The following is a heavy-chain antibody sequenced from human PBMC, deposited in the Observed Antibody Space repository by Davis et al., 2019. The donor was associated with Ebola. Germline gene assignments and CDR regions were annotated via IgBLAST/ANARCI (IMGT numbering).Heavy chain of an antibody. CDR3: VPGTWI. J-gene: IGHJ4*02. V-gene: IGHV3-48*03. CDR2: ISDSGSTT. Sequence: GGSLRLSCTASGFTFNKFQMNWVRQAPGKGLEWVSYISDSGSTTYYTDSVKGRLTISRDNAKNSLYLQMNSLRAEDTAVYYCVPGTWIRGQGTLVTVSS. CDR1: GFTFNKFQ. D-gene: IGHD5-18*01.